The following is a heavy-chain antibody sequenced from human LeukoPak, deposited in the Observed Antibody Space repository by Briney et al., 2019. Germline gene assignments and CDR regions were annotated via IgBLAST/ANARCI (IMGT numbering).Heavy chain of an antibody. J-gene: IGHJ5*02. CDR2: ISSDGDST. D-gene: IGHD3-10*01. CDR3: VRSSASSGPNCFDP. CDR1: GFSFSTYA. Sequence: PGGSLRLSCAASGFSFSTYAMHWVRQAPGKGLEYVSAISSDGDSTYNADSVKGRFTISRDNSKNTLYHQMSSLRTEDTAVYYCVRSSASSGPNCFDPWGQGTLVTVSS. V-gene: IGHV3-64D*09.